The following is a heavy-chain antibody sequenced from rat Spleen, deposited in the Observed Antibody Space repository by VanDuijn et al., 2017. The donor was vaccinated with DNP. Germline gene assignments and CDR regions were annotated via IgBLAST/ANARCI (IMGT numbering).Heavy chain of an antibody. CDR3: ARHRTIMPYYYSMDA. J-gene: IGHJ4*01. D-gene: IGHD1-12*01. CDR2: ISYEGSST. Sequence: EVQLVESGGGLVQPGRSMKLSCAASGFTFSDYYMAWVRQAPKKGLEWVASISYEGSSTYYGDSVKGRFTISRDNAKSTLYLQMDSLRYEDTATYYCARHRTIMPYYYSMDAWGQGASVTVSS. CDR1: GFTFSDYY. V-gene: IGHV5-22*01.